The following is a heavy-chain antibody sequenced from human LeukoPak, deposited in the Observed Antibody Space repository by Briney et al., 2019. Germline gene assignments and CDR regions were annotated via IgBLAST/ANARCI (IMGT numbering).Heavy chain of an antibody. CDR2: IYYSGST. V-gene: IGHV4-30-4*07. CDR1: GGSISSGGYS. Sequence: SETLSLTCAGSGGSISSGGYSWSWIRQPPGKVLEVLGYIYYSGSTYYNPSLKSRVTISVDTSKNQFSLKLSSVTAADPAVYYCARGTGGYYYDSSGYSFDYWGQGTLVTVSS. J-gene: IGHJ4*02. D-gene: IGHD3-22*01. CDR3: ARGTGGYYYDSSGYSFDY.